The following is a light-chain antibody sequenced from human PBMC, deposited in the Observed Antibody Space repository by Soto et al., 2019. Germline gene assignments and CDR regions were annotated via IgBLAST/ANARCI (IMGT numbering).Light chain of an antibody. Sequence: QSVLTQPASVSGSPGLSITISCTGTSSDFGIYNSVSWYQHYAGRAPRLMIHDVSNRPSGVSDRFSGSKSGNTASLTISGLQAEDEADYYCSSYTSSRSYVFGSGTKVTVL. CDR2: DVS. CDR3: SSYTSSRSYV. CDR1: SSDFGIYNS. V-gene: IGLV2-14*03. J-gene: IGLJ1*01.